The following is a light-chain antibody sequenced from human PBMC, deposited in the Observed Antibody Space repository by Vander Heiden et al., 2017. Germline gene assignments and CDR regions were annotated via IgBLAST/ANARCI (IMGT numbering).Light chain of an antibody. V-gene: IGKV1-13*02. CDR2: DAS. J-gene: IGKJ4*01. CDR3: QQVNSYPLT. CDR1: QGISSA. Sequence: AIQLTQSPSSLSASVGDRVTITCRASQGISSALAWYQQKPGKAPKLLIYDASSLESGVPSRFSGSASATDFTLTISILHPEDFATYYCQQVNSYPLTFGGGTKVEIK.